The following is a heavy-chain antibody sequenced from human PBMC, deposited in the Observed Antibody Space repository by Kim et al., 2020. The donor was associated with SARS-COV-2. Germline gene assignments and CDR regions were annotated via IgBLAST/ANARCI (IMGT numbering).Heavy chain of an antibody. Sequence: GGTTDYAAPVKGRFTISRDDSKNTLYLQMNSLKTEDTAVYYCTTRAYRGYWGKGTLVTVSS. V-gene: IGHV3-15*01. J-gene: IGHJ4*02. D-gene: IGHD3-16*01. CDR3: TTRAYRGY. CDR2: GGTT.